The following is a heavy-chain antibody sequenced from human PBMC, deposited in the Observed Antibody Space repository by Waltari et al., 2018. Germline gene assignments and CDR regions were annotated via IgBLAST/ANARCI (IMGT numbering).Heavy chain of an antibody. CDR2: SNPNSGGT. CDR3: ARGGTIFGVVNTFDY. Sequence: QVQLVQSGAEVKKPGASVKVSCKASGYTFTGYYMHWVRQAPGQGFEWMGWSNPNSGGTNYAQKLQGRVTMTRDTSISTAYMELSRLRSDDTAVYYCARGGTIFGVVNTFDYWGQGTLVTVSS. V-gene: IGHV1-2*02. D-gene: IGHD3-3*01. CDR1: GYTFTGYY. J-gene: IGHJ4*02.